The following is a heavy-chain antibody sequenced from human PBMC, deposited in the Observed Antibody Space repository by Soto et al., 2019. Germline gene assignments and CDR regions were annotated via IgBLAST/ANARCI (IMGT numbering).Heavy chain of an antibody. D-gene: IGHD2-2*01. CDR1: GYSFTTSG. CDR3: AKRSRNSWYVGLNWFDP. V-gene: IGHV1-18*01. CDR2: ISADNGNT. Sequence: QVQLVQSGSEVRKPGASVKVSCKTSGYSFTTSGITWVRQAPGQGLEWMGWISADNGNTKYAQKFQDRVVMTTDPSTSKAYMELKNLRSDDTAVDYCAKRSRNSWYVGLNWFDPWGQGTLVTVSS. J-gene: IGHJ5*02.